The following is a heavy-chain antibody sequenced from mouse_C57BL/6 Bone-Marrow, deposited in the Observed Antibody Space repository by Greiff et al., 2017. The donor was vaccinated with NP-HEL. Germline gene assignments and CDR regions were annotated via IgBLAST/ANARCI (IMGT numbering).Heavy chain of an antibody. D-gene: IGHD1-1*01. V-gene: IGHV1-85*01. CDR2: IYPRDGST. CDR3: AIIYYLWYFDV. J-gene: IGHJ1*03. CDR1: GYTFTSYD. Sequence: VQLQQSGAELARPGASVKLSCKASGYTFTSYDINWVKQRPGQGLEWIGWIYPRDGSTKYNEKFKGKATLTVDTSSSTAYMELHSLTSEDSAVYFCAIIYYLWYFDVWGTGTTVTVSS.